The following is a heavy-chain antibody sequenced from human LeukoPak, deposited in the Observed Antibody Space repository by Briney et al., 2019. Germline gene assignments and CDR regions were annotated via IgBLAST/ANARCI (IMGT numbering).Heavy chain of an antibody. Sequence: ASVTVSCKASGYTFTSYGISWVRQAHGQGIEWMGWISVYNGNTNYEQKLQGRVTMTTDTYTSTAYMELRSLRSDDTAVYYCARDLRLRWHFGTVDYWGQGTLVTVSS. D-gene: IGHD4-23*01. CDR1: GYTFTSYG. V-gene: IGHV1-18*01. CDR2: ISVYNGNT. J-gene: IGHJ4*02. CDR3: ARDLRLRWHFGTVDY.